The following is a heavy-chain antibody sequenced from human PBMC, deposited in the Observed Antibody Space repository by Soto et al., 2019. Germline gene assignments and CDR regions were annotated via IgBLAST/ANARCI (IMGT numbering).Heavy chain of an antibody. J-gene: IGHJ4*02. CDR3: ASGRYYYDSSGYSLDY. V-gene: IGHV1-18*01. Sequence: ASVKVSCKASGYTFPSYGISWVRQAPGQGLEWMGWISAYNGNTNYAQKLQGRVTMTTDTSTSTAYMELRSLRSDDTAVYYCASGRYYYDSSGYSLDYWGQGTLVTVSS. CDR2: ISAYNGNT. D-gene: IGHD3-22*01. CDR1: GYTFPSYG.